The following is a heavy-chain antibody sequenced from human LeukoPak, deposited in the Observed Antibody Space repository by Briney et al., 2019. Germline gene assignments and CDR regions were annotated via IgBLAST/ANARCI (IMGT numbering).Heavy chain of an antibody. Sequence: SETLSLTCTVSGGSISNYYWSWIRQPPGKGLEWIGYIYYSGSTNYNPSLKSRVTISVDTSKNQFSLKLSSVTAADTAVYYCARDGLEAFDIWGQGTMVTVSS. J-gene: IGHJ3*02. CDR3: ARDGLEAFDI. CDR1: GGSISNYY. CDR2: IYYSGST. V-gene: IGHV4-59*01.